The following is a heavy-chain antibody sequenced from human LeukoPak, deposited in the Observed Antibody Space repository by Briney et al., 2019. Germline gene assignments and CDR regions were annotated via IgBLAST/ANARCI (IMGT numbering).Heavy chain of an antibody. D-gene: IGHD3-22*01. CDR1: VFTFSNYE. CDR2: SSSSGSTI. V-gene: IGHV3-48*03. CDR3: ARDYYDSSGSSWFDP. J-gene: IGHJ5*02. Sequence: GGSLRLSCAATVFTFSNYEMHWVRQAAGKGLEWVAYSSSSGSTIYYADSVKGRFTTSRDNAKNSLYLQMNSLRAKDTALYYCARDYYDSSGSSWFDPWGQGTLVTVSS.